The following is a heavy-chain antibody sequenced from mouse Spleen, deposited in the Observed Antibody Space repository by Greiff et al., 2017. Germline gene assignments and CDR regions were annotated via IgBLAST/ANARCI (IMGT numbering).Heavy chain of an antibody. CDR3: ARTELYGNYFAY. CDR1: GYSITSGYD. D-gene: IGHD2-1*01. V-gene: IGHV3-1*01. CDR2: ISYSGST. J-gene: IGHJ3*01. Sequence: EVKVEESGPGMVKPSQSLSLTCTVTGYSITSGYDWHWIRHFPGNKLEWMGYISYSGSTNYNPSLKSRISITHDTSKNHFFLKLNSVTTEDTATYYCARTELYGNYFAYWGQGTLVTVSA.